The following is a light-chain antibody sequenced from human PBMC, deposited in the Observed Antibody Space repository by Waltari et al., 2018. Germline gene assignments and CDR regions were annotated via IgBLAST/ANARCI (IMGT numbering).Light chain of an antibody. CDR2: DVS. Sequence: QSALTQPASVSGSPGQSITTSCTGTSRDVGGYNSVPCYQQPPGKAPKLMIYDVSNRPSGVSNRFSGSKSGNTASLTISGLQAEDEADYYCSSYTSSSTLDVVFGGGTKLTVL. J-gene: IGLJ2*01. V-gene: IGLV2-14*03. CDR1: SRDVGGYNS. CDR3: SSYTSSSTLDVV.